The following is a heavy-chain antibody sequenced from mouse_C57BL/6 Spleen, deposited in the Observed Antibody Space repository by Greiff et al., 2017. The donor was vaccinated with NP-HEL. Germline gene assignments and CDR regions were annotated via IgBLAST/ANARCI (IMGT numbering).Heavy chain of an antibody. Sequence: VKVVESGPELVKPGASVKISCKASGYAFSSSWMNWVKQRPGKGLEWIGRIYPGDGDTNYNGKFKGKATLTADKSSSTAYMQLSSLTSEDSAVYFCARATGNYDYAMGYWGQGTSVTVSS. CDR1: GYAFSSSW. V-gene: IGHV1-82*01. CDR2: IYPGDGDT. D-gene: IGHD2-1*01. J-gene: IGHJ4*01. CDR3: ARATGNYDYAMGY.